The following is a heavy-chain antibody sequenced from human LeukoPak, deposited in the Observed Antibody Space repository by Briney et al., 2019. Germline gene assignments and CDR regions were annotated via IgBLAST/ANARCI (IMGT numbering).Heavy chain of an antibody. J-gene: IGHJ6*04. CDR3: ARLSTVTLLDV. Sequence: ASVKVSGKASGYTLTTCGISWVGQAPGQGLEWMGWISAYNGNTNYAQKLQGRVTMTTDTSTSTAYMVLMSLRSADTAVYYCARLSTVTLLDVWGKGTTVTVSS. D-gene: IGHD4-17*01. CDR1: GYTLTTCG. CDR2: ISAYNGNT. V-gene: IGHV1-18*01.